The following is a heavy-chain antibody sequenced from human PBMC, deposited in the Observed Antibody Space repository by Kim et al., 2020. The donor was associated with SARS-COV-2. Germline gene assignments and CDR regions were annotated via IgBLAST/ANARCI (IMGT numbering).Heavy chain of an antibody. D-gene: IGHD3-3*01. J-gene: IGHJ5*02. CDR1: GYTFTSYA. CDR3: ARVLRFLEWLFFDP. V-gene: IGHV7-4-1*02. Sequence: ASVKVSCKASGYTFTSYAMNWVRQAPGQGLEWMGWINTNTGNPTYAQGFTGRFVFSLDTSVSTAYLQISSLKAEDTAVYYCARVLRFLEWLFFDPWGQGTLVTVSS. CDR2: INTNTGNP.